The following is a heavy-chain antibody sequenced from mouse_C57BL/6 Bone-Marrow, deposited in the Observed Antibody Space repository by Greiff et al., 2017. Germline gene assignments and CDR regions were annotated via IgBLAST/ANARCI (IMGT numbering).Heavy chain of an antibody. J-gene: IGHJ2*01. CDR1: GFTFSNYW. Sequence: EVKVVESGGGLVQPGGSMKLSCVASGFTFSNYWMNWVRQSPEKGLEWVAQIRLKSDNYATHYAESVKGRFTISRDDSKSSVYLQMNNLRAEDTGIYYCTAHKAVVDPFDYWGQRTTLTVSS. CDR3: TAHKAVVDPFDY. V-gene: IGHV6-3*01. CDR2: IRLKSDNYAT. D-gene: IGHD1-1*01.